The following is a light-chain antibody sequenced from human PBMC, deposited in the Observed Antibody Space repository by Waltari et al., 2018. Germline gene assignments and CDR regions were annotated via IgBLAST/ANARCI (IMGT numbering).Light chain of an antibody. J-gene: IGLJ2*01. V-gene: IGLV1-44*01. Sequence: QSVLTQPPSVSGTPGQRVTISCSGSSSNIGNNLVNWYRQVPGTTPKLLIYRNDQRPSGIPDRFSGSKSGTSASLAISGLRSEDEADYFCAAWDDSLNGHWEFGGGTKLTVL. CDR3: AAWDDSLNGHWE. CDR1: SSNIGNNL. CDR2: RND.